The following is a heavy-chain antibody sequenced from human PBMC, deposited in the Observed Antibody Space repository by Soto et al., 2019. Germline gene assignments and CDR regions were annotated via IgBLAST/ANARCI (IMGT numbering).Heavy chain of an antibody. CDR1: GGTFSSYA. Sequence: QVQLVQSGAEVKKPGSSVKVSCKASGGTFSSYAISWVRQAPGQGLEWMGGIIPIFGTANYAQKFQGRVTIPADESTRTAYMELSSLRSEDTAVYYCARAPRPSARLGELSSYYFDYWGQGTLVTVSS. CDR3: ARAPRPSARLGELSSYYFDY. V-gene: IGHV1-69*01. CDR2: IIPIFGTA. D-gene: IGHD3-16*02. J-gene: IGHJ4*02.